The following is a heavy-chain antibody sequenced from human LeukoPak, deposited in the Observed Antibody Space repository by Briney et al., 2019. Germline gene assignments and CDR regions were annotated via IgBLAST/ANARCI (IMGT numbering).Heavy chain of an antibody. J-gene: IGHJ5*02. CDR2: IYTTGST. CDR1: GGSISSGNYY. V-gene: IGHV4-61*02. CDR3: ARDKGVVPQYNWFDP. Sequence: PSQTLSLTCTVSGGSISSGNYYWSWIRQPAGKGLEWIGRIYTTGSTIYNPSLKSRVTISIDTSKNQFSLQLNSVTPEDTAMYYCARDKGVVPQYNWFDPWGQGTLVTVSS. D-gene: IGHD4-23*01.